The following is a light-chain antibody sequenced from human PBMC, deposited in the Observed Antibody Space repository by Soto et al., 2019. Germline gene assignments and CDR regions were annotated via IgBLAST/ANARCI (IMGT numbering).Light chain of an antibody. J-gene: IGKJ5*01. V-gene: IGKV1-8*01. CDR2: AAS. Sequence: AIRMTQSPSSLSASTGDRVTITCRASQGISSYLAWYQQKPGKAPKLLIYAASTLQSGVPSRFSGSGSGTDFTLTISCLQSEDFAVYYCQQYNNWPPTFGQGTRLEIK. CDR3: QQYNNWPPT. CDR1: QGISSY.